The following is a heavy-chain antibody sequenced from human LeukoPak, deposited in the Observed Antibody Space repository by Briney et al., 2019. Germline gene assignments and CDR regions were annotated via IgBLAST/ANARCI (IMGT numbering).Heavy chain of an antibody. V-gene: IGHV3-30*03. D-gene: IGHD5-12*01. Sequence: GRSLRLSCAAAGFTFSSYGMRCDRQAPGKGLEWVAVISYDGSNKYYADSVKGRFTISRDNSKNTLYLQMNSLRAEDTAVYYCARYLRSGYDFFIDSWGQGTMVTVSS. CDR2: ISYDGSNK. J-gene: IGHJ3*02. CDR1: GFTFSSYG. CDR3: ARYLRSGYDFFIDS.